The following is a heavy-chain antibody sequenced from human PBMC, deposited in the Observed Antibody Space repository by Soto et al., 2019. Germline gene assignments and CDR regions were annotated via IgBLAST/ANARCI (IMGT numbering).Heavy chain of an antibody. CDR2: ISGSGGST. CDR3: AKGRGTITRYFSMDV. Sequence: EVQLLESGGGLVQPGGSLRLLCAASGFTFSSYAMSWVRQAPGKGLEWVSDISGSGGSTYYADSVKGRFTISRDNSKSTLYLQMNSLRAEDTDIYFCAKGRGTITRYFSMDVWGQGTTVTVSS. CDR1: GFTFSSYA. D-gene: IGHD1-20*01. V-gene: IGHV3-23*01. J-gene: IGHJ6*02.